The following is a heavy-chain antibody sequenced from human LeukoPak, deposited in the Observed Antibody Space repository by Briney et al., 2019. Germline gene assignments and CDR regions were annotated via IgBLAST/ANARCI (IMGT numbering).Heavy chain of an antibody. V-gene: IGHV4-39*01. CDR1: GGSISSSSYY. J-gene: IGHJ4*02. Sequence: SETLSLTCTVSGGSISSSSYYWGWVRRPPGKGLEWIGSIYYSGSTYYNPSLKSRVAISVDTSKNQFSLKLSSVTATDTAVYYCARHPRDYYDNSGYYYYFDYWGQGTLVTVSS. CDR3: ARHPRDYYDNSGYYYYFDY. D-gene: IGHD3-22*01. CDR2: IYYSGST.